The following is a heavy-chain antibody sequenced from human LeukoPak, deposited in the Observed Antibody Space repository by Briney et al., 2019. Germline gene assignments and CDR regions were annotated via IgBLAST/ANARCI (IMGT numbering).Heavy chain of an antibody. CDR3: ARGSRMSSGYYRGQFDY. Sequence: PSETLSLTCTVSGGSISSGGYYWSWIRQPPGKGLEWIGEINHSGSTNYNPSLKSRVTISVDTSKNQFSLKLSSVTAADTAVYYCARGSRMSSGYYRGQFDYWGQGTLVTVSS. V-gene: IGHV4-39*07. CDR1: GGSISSGGYY. D-gene: IGHD3-22*01. J-gene: IGHJ4*02. CDR2: INHSGST.